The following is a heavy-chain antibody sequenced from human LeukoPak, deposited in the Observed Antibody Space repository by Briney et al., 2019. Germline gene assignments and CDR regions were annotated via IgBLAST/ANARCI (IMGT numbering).Heavy chain of an antibody. J-gene: IGHJ4*02. D-gene: IGHD3-9*01. V-gene: IGHV4-39*07. CDR3: AKSQDWFDY. CDR2: IYYSGST. CDR1: GGSISSSSYY. Sequence: SETLSLTCTVSGGSISSSSYYWGWIRQPPGKGLEWIGSIYYSGSTYYNPSLKSRVTISVDTSKNQFSLRLSSVTAADTAVYYCAKSQDWFDYWGRGTLVTVAS.